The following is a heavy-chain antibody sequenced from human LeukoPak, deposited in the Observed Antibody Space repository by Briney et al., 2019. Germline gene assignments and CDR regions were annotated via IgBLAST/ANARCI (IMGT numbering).Heavy chain of an antibody. J-gene: IGHJ4*02. CDR1: GGSFSGYY. V-gene: IGHV4-34*01. CDR2: IYYSGST. D-gene: IGHD1-26*01. Sequence: SETLSLTCAVYGGSFSGYYWSWIRQPPGKGLEWIGSIYYSGSTYYNPSLKSRVTISVDTSKNQFSLKLSSVTAADTAVYYCARLVGATLYYFDYWGQGTLVTVSS. CDR3: ARLVGATLYYFDY.